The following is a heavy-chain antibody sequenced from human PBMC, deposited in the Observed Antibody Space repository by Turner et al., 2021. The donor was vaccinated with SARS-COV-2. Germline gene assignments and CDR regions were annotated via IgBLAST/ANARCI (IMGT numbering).Heavy chain of an antibody. Sequence: EVQLVESGGGLVKPGGSLRPSCAASGSTFSTYSMNWVRQAPGKGLDWVSSISSSSSYIYYANSVKGRLTISRDNAKNSLYLQMNSLRAEDTAVYYCARARWHYYDSSGYYPDAFDIWGQGTMVTVSS. J-gene: IGHJ3*02. D-gene: IGHD3-22*01. V-gene: IGHV3-21*03. CDR2: ISSSSSYI. CDR3: ARARWHYYDSSGYYPDAFDI. CDR1: GSTFSTYS.